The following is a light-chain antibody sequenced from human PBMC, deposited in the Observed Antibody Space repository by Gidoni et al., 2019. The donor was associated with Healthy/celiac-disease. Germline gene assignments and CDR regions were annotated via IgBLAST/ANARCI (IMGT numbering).Light chain of an antibody. Sequence: QSVLTPPPSVSGAPGQRVTISCTGSSANIGAGYDVHWYQQLPGTAPNLLIYGNRNRPSGVPDRFSGSKSGTSASLAITGLQAEDEADYYCQSYDSSLSGSRVFGGGTKLTVL. CDR1: SANIGAGYD. J-gene: IGLJ3*02. CDR3: QSYDSSLSGSRV. V-gene: IGLV1-40*01. CDR2: GNR.